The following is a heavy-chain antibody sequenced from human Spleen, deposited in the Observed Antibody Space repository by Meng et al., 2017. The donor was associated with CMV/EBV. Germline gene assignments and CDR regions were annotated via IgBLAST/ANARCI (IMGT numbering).Heavy chain of an antibody. CDR3: ARGLTIHGVFRPPASFH. V-gene: IGHV3-7*01. Sequence: TCRRVGRDWVHQARGKGVEGVAGIKEDGGGKSSVDCVEGRVTICRDNAENSLYLQMNSLRGDDTAVYYCARGLTIHGVFRPPASFHWGQGTLVTVSS. CDR1: TCRRVG. D-gene: IGHD3-3*01. J-gene: IGHJ4*02. CDR2: IKEDGGGK.